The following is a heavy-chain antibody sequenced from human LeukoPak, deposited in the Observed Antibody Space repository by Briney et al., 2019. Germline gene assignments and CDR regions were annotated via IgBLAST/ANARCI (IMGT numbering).Heavy chain of an antibody. CDR2: IIPIFGTA. D-gene: IGHD3-22*01. J-gene: IGHJ6*03. V-gene: IGHV1-69*01. CDR1: GGTFSSYA. CDR3: ASGSMIVVVVDYYYYYMDA. Sequence: SVKVSCKASGGTFSSYAISWVRQAPGQGLEWMGGIIPIFGTANYAQKFQGRVTITADESTSTAYMELSSLRSEDTAVYYCASGSMIVVVVDYYYYYMDAWGKGTTVTVSS.